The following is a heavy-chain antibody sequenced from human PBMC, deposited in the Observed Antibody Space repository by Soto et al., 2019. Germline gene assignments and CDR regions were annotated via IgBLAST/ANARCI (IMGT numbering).Heavy chain of an antibody. V-gene: IGHV3-23*01. CDR1: GFTFSSYA. CDR2: ISSSGGST. CDR3: AIKWWELLVVDY. D-gene: IGHD1-26*01. Sequence: GGSLRLSCAASGFTFSSYAMSWVRQAPGKGLEWVSAISSSGGSTYYADSVKGRFTISRDNSKNTLYLQMNSLRAEDTAVYYCAIKWWELLVVDYWGQGTLVTVSS. J-gene: IGHJ4*02.